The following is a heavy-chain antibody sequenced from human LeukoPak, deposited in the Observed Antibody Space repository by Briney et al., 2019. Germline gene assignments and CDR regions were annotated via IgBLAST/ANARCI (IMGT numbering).Heavy chain of an antibody. D-gene: IGHD3-9*01. CDR1: VFTFILYA. Sequence: GGSLRLSCAASVFTFILYAMSWVSQAPGKGLEWVSSISDTGESTYYADSAKGRFTISRDNSKNTLFLQMNTLGAEDAALYYCAKGYEILTGYFFDYWGQGTLVTVSS. J-gene: IGHJ4*02. CDR2: ISDTGEST. V-gene: IGHV3-23*01. CDR3: AKGYEILTGYFFDY.